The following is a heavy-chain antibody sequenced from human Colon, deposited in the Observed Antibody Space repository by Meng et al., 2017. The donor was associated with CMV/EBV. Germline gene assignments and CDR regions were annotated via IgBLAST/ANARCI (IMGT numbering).Heavy chain of an antibody. CDR3: ATDSGDYYFDR. D-gene: IGHD4-17*01. CDR1: GASISISTCC. V-gene: IGHV4-39*07. CDR2: LNYSSYT. J-gene: IGHJ4*02. Sequence: LHLQETGPGLWNSSKTLALPCTVSGASISISTCCWSWIRQTPGQGLKWISNLNYSSYTYHYPSSKSRLTISVDTSNNQFSLKLTSVTAADTAVYYCATDSGDYYFDRWGQGTLVTVSS.